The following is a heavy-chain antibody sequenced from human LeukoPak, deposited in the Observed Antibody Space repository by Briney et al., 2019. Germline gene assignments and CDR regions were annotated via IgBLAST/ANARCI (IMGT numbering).Heavy chain of an antibody. CDR3: ARDRGSDDPIDS. CDR1: GFTFSNYG. Sequence: GGSLRLSCAASGFTFSNYGMHWVRQAPGKGREWVAVIWHDGRNKYYADSVKGRFTVSRDNSKNTLSLQMDSLRADDAAAYYCARDRGSDDPIDSWGQGTQVTVSS. J-gene: IGHJ5*02. CDR2: IWHDGRNK. D-gene: IGHD2-15*01. V-gene: IGHV3-33*08.